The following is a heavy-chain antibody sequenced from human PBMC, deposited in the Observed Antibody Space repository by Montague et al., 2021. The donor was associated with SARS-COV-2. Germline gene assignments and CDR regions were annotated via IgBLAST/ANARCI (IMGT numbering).Heavy chain of an antibody. CDR2: INYSGST. CDR1: GGSISSYY. CDR3: ARNLVVHYWYGMDV. V-gene: IGHV4-59*01. J-gene: IGHJ6*02. Sequence: SETLSLTCTVAGGSISSYYWSWIRQPPGKGLEWIGYINYSGSTNXNPSLKSRVTISVDTSKNLFSLNLSSVTAADTAVYYCARNLVVHYWYGMDVWGQGTTVTVSS. D-gene: IGHD2-15*01.